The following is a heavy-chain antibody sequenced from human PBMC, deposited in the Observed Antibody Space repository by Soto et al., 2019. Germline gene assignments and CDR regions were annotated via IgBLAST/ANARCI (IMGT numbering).Heavy chain of an antibody. V-gene: IGHV4-30-4*08. J-gene: IGHJ4*02. CDR1: APSTHSAANC. CDR3: GKVVQVLDSSGCSFYYVDY. Sequence: LSPTSPLSAPSTHSAANCWSWLRQPPGKGLEWIGYIYYSRSDYYNPSLGPRATITIDTSRNQFSLNLMYVTAADTAVYYCGKVVQVLDSSGCSFYYVDYWGQGDLVTVSS. CDR2: IYYSRSD. D-gene: IGHD3-22*01.